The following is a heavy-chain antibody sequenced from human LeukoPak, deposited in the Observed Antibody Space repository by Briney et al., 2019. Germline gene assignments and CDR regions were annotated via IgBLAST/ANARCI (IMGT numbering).Heavy chain of an antibody. J-gene: IGHJ5*02. D-gene: IGHD3-10*01. V-gene: IGHV4-30-2*01. CDR2: IYHSGST. CDR1: GGAISSGGYS. CDR3: ARESVMVRGEGWFDP. Sequence: SRTLSLTCAVSGGAISSGGYSWSWIRQPPGKGLEWIGYIYHSGSTYYNPSLKSRVTISVDRSKNQFSLKLSSVTAADTAVYYCARESVMVRGEGWFDPWGQGTLVTVSS.